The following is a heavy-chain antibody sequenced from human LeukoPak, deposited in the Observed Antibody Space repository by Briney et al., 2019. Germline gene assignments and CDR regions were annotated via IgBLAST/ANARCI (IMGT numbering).Heavy chain of an antibody. D-gene: IGHD3-22*01. CDR3: ARWGYDSSSYASDI. J-gene: IGHJ3*02. Sequence: PGGSLRLSCAASGFTFSRYAKHWVRQAPGKGLEYVSAISSNGGGTYYANSVKGRFTVSRDNSKNTLYLQMGGLRAEDMAVYYCARWGYDSSSYASDIWGQGTMVTVSS. CDR2: ISSNGGGT. V-gene: IGHV3-64*01. CDR1: GFTFSRYA.